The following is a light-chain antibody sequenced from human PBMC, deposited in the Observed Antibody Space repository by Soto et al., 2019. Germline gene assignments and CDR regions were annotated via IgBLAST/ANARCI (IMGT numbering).Light chain of an antibody. CDR2: ATS. J-gene: IGKJ1*01. V-gene: IGKV1-39*01. Sequence: IQLTQSPSSLSASVGDRVTITCRASQHVDRYLNWYQQKPGKAPQVLIYATSNLQSGVPSRFSGSGSGTDFTLTINSLQPEDFATYHCQQSYSSPRTFGQGTKVDIK. CDR1: QHVDRY. CDR3: QQSYSSPRT.